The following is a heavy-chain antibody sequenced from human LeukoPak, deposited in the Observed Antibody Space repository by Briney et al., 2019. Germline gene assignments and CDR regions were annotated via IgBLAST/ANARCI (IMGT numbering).Heavy chain of an antibody. CDR2: ISYDGSNK. CDR3: AKGMREGGNWFDP. D-gene: IGHD3-16*01. J-gene: IGHJ5*02. Sequence: GRFLRLSCAASGLTFSSYGMHWVRQAPGKGLEWVAVISYDGSNKYYADSVKGRFTISRDNSKNTLYLQMNSLRAEDTAVYYCAKGMREGGNWFDPWGQGTLVTVSS. CDR1: GLTFSSYG. V-gene: IGHV3-30*18.